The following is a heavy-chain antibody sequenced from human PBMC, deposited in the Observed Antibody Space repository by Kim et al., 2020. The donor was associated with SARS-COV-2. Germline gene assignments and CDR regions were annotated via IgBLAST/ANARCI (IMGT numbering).Heavy chain of an antibody. Sequence: SETLSLTCTVSGGSISSYYWSWIRQPAGKGLEWIGRIYTSGSTNYNPSLKSRVTMSVDTSKNQFSLKLSSVTAADTAVYYCARAFSYYYDSSGYYYYYYGMDLWGQGTTVTVSS. D-gene: IGHD3-22*01. J-gene: IGHJ6*02. V-gene: IGHV4-4*07. CDR3: ARAFSYYYDSSGYYYYYYGMDL. CDR1: GGSISSYY. CDR2: IYTSGST.